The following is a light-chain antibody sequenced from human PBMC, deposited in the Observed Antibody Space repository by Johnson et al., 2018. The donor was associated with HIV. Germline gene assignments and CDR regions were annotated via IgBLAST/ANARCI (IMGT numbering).Light chain of an antibody. CDR3: GTWDTRLSVLYV. CDR1: SSNIGHNS. J-gene: IGLJ1*01. CDR2: DNN. V-gene: IGLV1-51*01. Sequence: QSVLTQPPSVSAAPGQEVTISCSGSSSNIGHNSVSLYQQFPGTAPKLLIYDNNKRPSGIPDRFSGSKSGTSATLGITGLQTGDEAEYFCGTWDTRLSVLYVFGSGTKVTGL.